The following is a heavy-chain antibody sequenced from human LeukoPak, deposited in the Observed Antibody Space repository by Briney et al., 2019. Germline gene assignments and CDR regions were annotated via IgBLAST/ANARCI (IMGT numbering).Heavy chain of an antibody. J-gene: IGHJ4*02. V-gene: IGHV4-34*01. CDR2: INHSGST. Sequence: PSETLSLTCAVYGGSFSGYYWSWIRQPPGKGLEWIGEINHSGSTNYNPSLKSRVTISVNTSKNQFSLKQSSVTAADTAVYYCARGTWETRFGYWGQGTLVTVSS. D-gene: IGHD1-14*01. CDR1: GGSFSGYY. CDR3: ARGTWETRFGY.